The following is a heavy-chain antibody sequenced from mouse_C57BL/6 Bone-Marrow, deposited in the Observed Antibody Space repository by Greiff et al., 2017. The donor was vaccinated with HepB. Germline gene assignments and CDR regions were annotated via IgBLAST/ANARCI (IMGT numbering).Heavy chain of an antibody. CDR2: IDPSDSET. V-gene: IGHV1-52*01. J-gene: IGHJ4*01. CDR3: ARDGFRDYGPYAMDY. D-gene: IGHD1-1*01. CDR1: GYTFTSYW. Sequence: QVQLQQPGAELVRPGSSVKLSCKASGYTFTSYWMHWVKQRPIQGLEWIGNIDPSDSETHYNQKFKDKATLTVDKSSSTAYMQLSSRTSEDSAVYYCARDGFRDYGPYAMDYWGQGTSVTVSS.